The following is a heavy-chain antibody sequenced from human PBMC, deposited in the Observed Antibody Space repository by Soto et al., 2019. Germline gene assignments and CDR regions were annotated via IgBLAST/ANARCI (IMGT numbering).Heavy chain of an antibody. CDR1: GVTCRSDS. CDR2: ISSSGDDI. Sequence: LRVSCPVSGVTCRSDSMHLVRTAPGKGLEWVSSISSSGDDIHYADSVKGRFTISRDNANKLLYLQMNSLRAEDTAVYYCAGAESRYGCCFDYWGQRTRVSV. D-gene: IGHD5-18*01. CDR3: AGAESRYGCCFDY. J-gene: IGHJ4*02. V-gene: IGHV3-21*01.